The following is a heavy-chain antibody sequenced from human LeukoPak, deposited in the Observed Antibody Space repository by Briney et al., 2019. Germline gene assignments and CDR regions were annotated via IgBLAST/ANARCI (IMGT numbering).Heavy chain of an antibody. CDR3: AKHKQIYGDSLMDV. D-gene: IGHD4-17*01. J-gene: IGHJ6*02. V-gene: IGHV3-23*01. Sequence: HTGGSLRLSCAAPGFTFSSYAMSWVRQAPGKGLEWVSTISGSGGRTYYTDSVKGRFTISRDNSKNTLLLQMNSLRVEDTAIYYCAKHKQIYGDSLMDVWAQGTTVTVSS. CDR1: GFTFSSYA. CDR2: ISGSGGRT.